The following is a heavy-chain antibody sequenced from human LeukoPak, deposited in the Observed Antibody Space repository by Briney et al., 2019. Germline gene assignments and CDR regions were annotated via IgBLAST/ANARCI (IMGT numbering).Heavy chain of an antibody. D-gene: IGHD1-26*01. CDR1: GFTFSSHG. Sequence: GGTLRLSCAASGFTFSSHGINWVRQAPGKGLEWVSGISPSGDITYYTDSVQGRFTISRDNSKNMMYVQMNSLRAEDTAVYYCAKDDAWERYQHWGQGTLVTVSS. J-gene: IGHJ1*01. CDR3: AKDDAWERYQH. CDR2: ISPSGDIT. V-gene: IGHV3-23*01.